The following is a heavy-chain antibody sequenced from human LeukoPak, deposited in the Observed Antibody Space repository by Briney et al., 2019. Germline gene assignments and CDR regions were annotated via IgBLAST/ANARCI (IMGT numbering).Heavy chain of an antibody. CDR1: GFTFSDYY. V-gene: IGHV3-11*01. CDR3: ARGAYDFWSGSLLPIPFDC. CDR2: ISSSGSTI. J-gene: IGHJ4*02. Sequence: PGGSLRLSCAASGFTFSDYYMSWIRQAPGKGLEWVSYISSSGSTIYYADSVKGRFTISRDNAKNSLYLQMNSLRAEDTAVYYCARGAYDFWSGSLLPIPFDCWGQGTLVTVSS. D-gene: IGHD3-3*01.